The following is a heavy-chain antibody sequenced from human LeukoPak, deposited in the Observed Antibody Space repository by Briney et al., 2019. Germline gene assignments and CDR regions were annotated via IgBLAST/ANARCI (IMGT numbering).Heavy chain of an antibody. CDR3: ARVGQVGSGTPGYYFDY. Sequence: PGGSLRLSCAASGFTFSSYSMNWVRQAPGKGLEWISYISSSSSTIYYADSVKGRFTISRDNAKNSLYLQMNSLRAEDTAVYYCARVGQVGSGTPGYYFDYWGQGTLVTVSS. D-gene: IGHD3-10*01. CDR1: GFTFSSYS. J-gene: IGHJ4*02. V-gene: IGHV3-48*01. CDR2: ISSSSSTI.